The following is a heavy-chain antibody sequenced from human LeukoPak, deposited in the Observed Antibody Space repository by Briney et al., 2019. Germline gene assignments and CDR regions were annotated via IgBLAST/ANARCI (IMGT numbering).Heavy chain of an antibody. J-gene: IGHJ4*02. D-gene: IGHD5-18*01. Sequence: GESLRLPCAAAGFTFSSYAMHWVRQAPGKGLEYVSAISSNGGSTYYANSVKGRFTISRDNSKNTLYLQMGSLRAEDMAVYYCARGGYSYGLKGCFDYWGQGTLVTVSS. CDR1: GFTFSSYA. CDR3: ARGGYSYGLKGCFDY. V-gene: IGHV3-64*01. CDR2: ISSNGGST.